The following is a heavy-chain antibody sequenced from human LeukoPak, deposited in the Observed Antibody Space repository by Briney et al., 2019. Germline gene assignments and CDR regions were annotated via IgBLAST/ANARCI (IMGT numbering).Heavy chain of an antibody. D-gene: IGHD3-22*01. CDR2: MNANSGNT. CDR3: AREWRGSSGLLTHY. CDR1: GYTFTSYD. J-gene: IGHJ4*02. V-gene: IGHV1-8*01. Sequence: ASVKVSCKASGYTFTSYDINWVRQAPGQGLEWMGWMNANSGNTGYAQKFQGRLTMTRDTSISTAYMELNSLISEDTAVYYCAREWRGSSGLLTHYWGQGTLVTVSS.